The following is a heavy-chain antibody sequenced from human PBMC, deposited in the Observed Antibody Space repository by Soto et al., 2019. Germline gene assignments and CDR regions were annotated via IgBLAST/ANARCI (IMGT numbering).Heavy chain of an antibody. CDR1: GYTFTMYS. J-gene: IGHJ3*01. CDR2: INAGNGNT. CDR3: ARPGIMITSGSNDAFHV. D-gene: IGHD3-16*01. Sequence: ASVKVSCKASGYTFTMYSVHWVRQAPGQRLEWMGYINAGNGNTKYLQKFQGRVTFARDTSANTVDMELSSLSSEDTAMYYCARPGIMITSGSNDAFHVWGQGTMVTVAS. V-gene: IGHV1-3*01.